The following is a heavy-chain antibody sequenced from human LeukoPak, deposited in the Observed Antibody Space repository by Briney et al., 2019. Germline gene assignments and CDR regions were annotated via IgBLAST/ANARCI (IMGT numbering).Heavy chain of an antibody. CDR3: ARENIAAADAFDI. CDR2: IYPGDSDT. Sequence: NLGESLKISCKGSGYSFTSYWIGWVRQMPGKGLEWMGIIYPGDSDTRYSPSFQGQVTISADKSISTAYLQWSSLKASDTAMYYCARENIAAADAFDIWGQGTMATVSS. V-gene: IGHV5-51*01. CDR1: GYSFTSYW. J-gene: IGHJ3*02. D-gene: IGHD6-13*01.